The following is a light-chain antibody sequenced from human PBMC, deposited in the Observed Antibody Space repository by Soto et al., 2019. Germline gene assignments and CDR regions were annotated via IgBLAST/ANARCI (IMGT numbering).Light chain of an antibody. Sequence: DIPLTQSPSSLSASVGDRVTITCQASQDINNYLNWYQQKPGKAPKLLIFDASSVETGVPSRFSGSGSGTHFTFTISSLEPEDIATYHCQQYEDLPLTFGGGTRVEPK. V-gene: IGKV1-33*01. CDR3: QQYEDLPLT. CDR2: DAS. J-gene: IGKJ4*01. CDR1: QDINNY.